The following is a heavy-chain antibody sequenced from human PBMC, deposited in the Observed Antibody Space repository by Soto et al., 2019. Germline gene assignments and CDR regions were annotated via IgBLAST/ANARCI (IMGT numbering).Heavy chain of an antibody. CDR1: GGSISSSSYY. CDR3: ARHGFDSSGYYSGPWYFDL. V-gene: IGHV4-39*01. CDR2: IYYSGST. D-gene: IGHD3-22*01. Sequence: SETLSLTCTVSGGSISSSSYYWGWIRQPPGKGLEWIGSIYYSGSTYYNPSLKSRVTISVDTSKNQFSLKLSSVTAADTAVYYCARHGFDSSGYYSGPWYFDLWGRGTLVTVST. J-gene: IGHJ2*01.